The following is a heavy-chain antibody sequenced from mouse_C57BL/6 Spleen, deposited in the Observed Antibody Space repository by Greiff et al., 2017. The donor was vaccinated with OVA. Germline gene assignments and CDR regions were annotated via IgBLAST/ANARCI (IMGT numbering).Heavy chain of an antibody. D-gene: IGHD2-14*01. Sequence: EVQLQESGPELVKPGASVKMSCKASGYTFTDYNMHWVKQSHGKSLEWIGYINPNNGGTSYNQKFKGKATLTVNKSSSTAYMELRSLTSEDSAIYYCARRRFGYDYAMDYWGQGTSVTVSS. CDR2: INPNNGGT. CDR3: ARRRFGYDYAMDY. CDR1: GYTFTDYN. V-gene: IGHV1-22*01. J-gene: IGHJ4*01.